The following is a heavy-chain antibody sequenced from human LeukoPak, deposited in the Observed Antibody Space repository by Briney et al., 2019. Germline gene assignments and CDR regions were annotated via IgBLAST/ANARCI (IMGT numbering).Heavy chain of an antibody. D-gene: IGHD3-3*01. CDR1: GGIFSSYV. J-gene: IGHJ6*03. CDR3: ASKTYDFWSAKGPMDV. V-gene: IGHV1-69*13. CDR2: IIPIFGTA. Sequence: ASVKVSCKASGGIFSSYVISWVRQAPGQGLEWMGGIIPIFGTANYAQKFQGRVTITADESTSTAYMELSSLRSEDTAVYYCASKTYDFWSAKGPMDVWGKGTTVTVSS.